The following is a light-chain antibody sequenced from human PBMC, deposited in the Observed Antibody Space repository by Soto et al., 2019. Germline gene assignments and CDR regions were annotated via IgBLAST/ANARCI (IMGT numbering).Light chain of an antibody. CDR2: EAS. CDR3: CSYAGSSTWV. CDR1: SSDVGSYNL. Sequence: QSVLTPPASVSGSPGQSITISCTGTSSDVGSYNLVSWYQQHPGKVPKIMIYEASKRPSGAPNRFSGSKSGNTASLTISGLQAEDDADYYCCSYAGSSTWVFGSGTKVTVL. J-gene: IGLJ1*01. V-gene: IGLV2-23*01.